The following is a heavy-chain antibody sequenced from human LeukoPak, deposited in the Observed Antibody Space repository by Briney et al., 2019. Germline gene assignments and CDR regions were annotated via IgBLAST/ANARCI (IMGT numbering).Heavy chain of an antibody. Sequence: ASVKVSCKASGYTFTSYYMHWVRQAPGQGLEWMGLINPTGGSTGYAQKFQGRVTMTRDMSTSTDYMELSSLRSEDTAIYYCARVQLERRHSTFDYWGQGTLVTVSS. CDR2: INPTGGST. D-gene: IGHD1-1*01. CDR3: ARVQLERRHSTFDY. CDR1: GYTFTSYY. J-gene: IGHJ4*02. V-gene: IGHV1-46*01.